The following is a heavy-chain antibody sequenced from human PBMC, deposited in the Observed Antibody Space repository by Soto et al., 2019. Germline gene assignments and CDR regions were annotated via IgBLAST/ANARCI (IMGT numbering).Heavy chain of an antibody. CDR3: ARDSNAYYGMDA. Sequence: ASVKVSCKASGYTFTSYAMHWVRQAPGQRLEWMGWINAGNGNTKYSQKFQGRVTITRDTSASTAYMELSSLRSEDTAVYYCARDSNAYYGMDAWGQGTTVTVPS. J-gene: IGHJ6*02. CDR1: GYTFTSYA. CDR2: INAGNGNT. D-gene: IGHD3-3*02. V-gene: IGHV1-3*01.